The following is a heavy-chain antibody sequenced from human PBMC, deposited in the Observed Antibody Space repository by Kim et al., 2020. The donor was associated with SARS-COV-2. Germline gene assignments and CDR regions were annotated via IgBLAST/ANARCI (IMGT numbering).Heavy chain of an antibody. J-gene: IGHJ4*02. CDR1: GGSFSGYY. CDR2: INHSGST. D-gene: IGHD3-22*01. CDR3: ARGGYYYDSSGYFVGRIAFDY. Sequence: SETLSLTCAVYGGSFSGYYWSWIRQPPGKGLEWIGEINHSGSTNYNPSLKSRVTISVDTSKNQFSLKLSSVTAADTAVYYCARGGYYYDSSGYFVGRIAFDYWGQGTLVTVSS. V-gene: IGHV4-34*01.